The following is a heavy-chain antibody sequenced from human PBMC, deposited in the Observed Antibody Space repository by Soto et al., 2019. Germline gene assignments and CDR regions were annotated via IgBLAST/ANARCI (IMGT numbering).Heavy chain of an antibody. CDR3: AREMSGTSSFYYYGLDV. Sequence: QVQLVESGGGLVKPGGSVRLSCAASGFTFSDYYMSWIRQAPGKGLEWVSYIGFSDSTIYYADSVKGRFTISRDNAKNSLSLQMDSLRAEDTAVYYCAREMSGTSSFYYYGLDVWGQGTTVTVSS. D-gene: IGHD1-26*01. CDR1: GFTFSDYY. CDR2: IGFSDSTI. J-gene: IGHJ6*02. V-gene: IGHV3-11*01.